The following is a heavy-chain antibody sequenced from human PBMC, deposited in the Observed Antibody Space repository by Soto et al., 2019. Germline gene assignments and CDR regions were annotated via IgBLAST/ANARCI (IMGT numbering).Heavy chain of an antibody. V-gene: IGHV1-18*01. CDR1: GYTFTSYG. J-gene: IGHJ4*01. CDR3: ARDWVGDLAY. Sequence: QVQXXXSGGEVKXPXXXVXVSCKTSGYTFTSYGISWVRQAPGQGLEWMGWISGYXGDTKYVQKFQGRXTXXXXXXXXXXXXXXXXXXSXDTAXYXXARDWVGDLAYWG. D-gene: IGHD4-17*01. CDR2: ISGYXGDT.